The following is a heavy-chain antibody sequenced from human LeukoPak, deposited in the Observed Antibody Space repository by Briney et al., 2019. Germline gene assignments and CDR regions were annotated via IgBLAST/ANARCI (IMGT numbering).Heavy chain of an antibody. Sequence: GGSLRLSCAASGFTFSSHGTHWVRQAPGKGLEWVAVIAYDGSKKLYADSVKGRFTITRDNSKNTLYLQMDSLRAEDTAVYYCAKDSPIFGVVGGFDYWGQGTLVTVSS. CDR2: IAYDGSKK. CDR1: GFTFSSHG. D-gene: IGHD3-3*01. J-gene: IGHJ4*02. CDR3: AKDSPIFGVVGGFDY. V-gene: IGHV3-30*18.